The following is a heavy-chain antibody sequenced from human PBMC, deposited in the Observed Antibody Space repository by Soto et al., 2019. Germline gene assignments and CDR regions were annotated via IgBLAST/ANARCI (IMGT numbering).Heavy chain of an antibody. CDR2: IYWSDEQ. Sequence: SGPTLGNPTQTVTLTCTFSGFSLTSGVAGVGWIRQPPGEALEWLALIYWSDEQYYNPSLRNRLTITRDTSKNQVVLTMTKMDPVDTATYYCAHRLPGPSGYDVWGQGTAVTVSS. CDR1: GFSLTSGVAG. D-gene: IGHD6-13*01. J-gene: IGHJ6*02. CDR3: AHRLPGPSGYDV. V-gene: IGHV2-5*01.